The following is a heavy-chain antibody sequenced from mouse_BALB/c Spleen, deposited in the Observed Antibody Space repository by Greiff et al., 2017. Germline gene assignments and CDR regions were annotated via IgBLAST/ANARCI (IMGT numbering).Heavy chain of an antibody. Sequence: VQLQQSGPELVKPGASVKMSCKASGYTFTSYWMHWVKQRPGQGLEWIGYINPSTGYTEYNQKFKDKATLTADKSSSTAYMQLSSLTSEDSAVYYCARLGGYSYYFDYWGQGTTLTVSS. V-gene: IGHV1-7*01. D-gene: IGHD2-3*01. CDR3: ARLGGYSYYFDY. CDR2: INPSTGYT. J-gene: IGHJ2*01. CDR1: GYTFTSYW.